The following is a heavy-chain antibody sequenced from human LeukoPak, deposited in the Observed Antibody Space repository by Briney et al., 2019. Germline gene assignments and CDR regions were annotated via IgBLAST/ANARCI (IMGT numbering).Heavy chain of an antibody. CDR3: TKEASGALDP. V-gene: IGHV3-15*01. CDR1: GFTFSSYA. Sequence: GGSLRLSCAASGFTFSSYAMSWVRQAPGKGLEWVGRIKSKTDGETRDYAAPVKGRFTISRDDSKNTVYLQMNSLKSEDTAVYYCTKEASGALDPWGQGTLVTVSS. J-gene: IGHJ5*02. D-gene: IGHD3-10*01. CDR2: IKSKTDGETR.